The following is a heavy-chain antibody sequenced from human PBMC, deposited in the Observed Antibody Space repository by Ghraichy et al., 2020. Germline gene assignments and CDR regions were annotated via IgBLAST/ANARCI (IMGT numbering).Heavy chain of an antibody. Sequence: SETLSLTCTVSGGSISGYYWSWVRQPPGKGLEWIGYIYYSGSTNYNPSLKSRVTISLDTSKNQFSLKLSSVTAADTAVYYCARTGGGNPRARTFDYWGQGTLVTVSS. CDR3: ARTGGGNPRARTFDY. CDR1: GGSISGYY. J-gene: IGHJ4*02. D-gene: IGHD4-23*01. CDR2: IYYSGST. V-gene: IGHV4-59*01.